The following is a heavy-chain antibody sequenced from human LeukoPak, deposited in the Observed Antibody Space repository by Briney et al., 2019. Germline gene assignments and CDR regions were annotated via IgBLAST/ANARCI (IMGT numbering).Heavy chain of an antibody. CDR1: GFTFSTYW. V-gene: IGHV3-48*04. J-gene: IGHJ4*02. CDR3: ARLYSSSSGLRASDY. Sequence: GGSLRLSCVASGFTFSTYWMSWVRQAPGKGLEWVSYISGSGSSTYYADSVKGRFTISRDNAKNSLYLQMNSLRAEDTATYYCARLYSSSSGLRASDYWGQGTLVTVSS. D-gene: IGHD6-6*01. CDR2: ISGSGSST.